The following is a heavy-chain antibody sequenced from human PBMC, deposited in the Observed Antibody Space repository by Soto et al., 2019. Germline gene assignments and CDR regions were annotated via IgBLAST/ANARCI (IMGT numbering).Heavy chain of an antibody. Sequence: QVQLVQSGAEVKKPGASVKVSCKASGYTFTSYGISWVRQAPGQGLEWMGWISAYNGNTNYAQKIQGRVTMTTDTSTITAYVELRRLRSDATAVYYCARLFPGVMGAFDIWGQGTMVTVSS. D-gene: IGHD3-16*01. CDR1: GYTFTSYG. V-gene: IGHV1-18*01. CDR3: ARLFPGVMGAFDI. J-gene: IGHJ3*02. CDR2: ISAYNGNT.